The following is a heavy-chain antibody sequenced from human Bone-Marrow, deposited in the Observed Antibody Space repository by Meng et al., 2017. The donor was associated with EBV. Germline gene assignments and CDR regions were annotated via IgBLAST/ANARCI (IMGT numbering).Heavy chain of an antibody. CDR2: LIPMSGAP. CDR3: ASESGRGFTPDY. Sequence: QVQVVQSGAEVKKPGSSVKVSCKTSGGTFSSDAISWVRQAPGQGLVWLGGLIPMSGAPYYAQKFQGRVTITADESTSTHYLDLSGLRAEDTAVYYCASESGRGFTPDYWGQGTLVTVSS. CDR1: GGTFSSDA. D-gene: IGHD3-10*01. J-gene: IGHJ4*02. V-gene: IGHV1-69*01.